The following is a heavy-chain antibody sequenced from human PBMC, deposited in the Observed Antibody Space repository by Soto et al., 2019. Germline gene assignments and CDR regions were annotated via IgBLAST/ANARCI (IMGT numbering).Heavy chain of an antibody. J-gene: IGHJ6*02. Sequence: QVQLVQSGAEVKKPGASVKVSCKASGFTFSAYYIYWVRQAPGQGLEWIGWINPNSGGTNNAQKFQGRVTMTRDTSTSTVYMELSALISDDTAVYYCARSLLDEYSISWSSAYYGMDVWGQGTTVTVSS. CDR1: GFTFSAYY. CDR2: INPNSGGT. D-gene: IGHD1-26*01. V-gene: IGHV1-2*02. CDR3: ARSLLDEYSISWSSAYYGMDV.